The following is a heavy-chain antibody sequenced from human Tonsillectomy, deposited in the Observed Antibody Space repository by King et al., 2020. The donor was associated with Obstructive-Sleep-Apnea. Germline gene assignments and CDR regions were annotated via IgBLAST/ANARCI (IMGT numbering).Heavy chain of an antibody. CDR1: GFSFDYYA. Sequence: VQLVESGGGLVQPGRSLRLSCAASGFSFDYYAMHWVRQAPGKGLEWVSGISWNSGSVGYAGSVKGRVTISREHAKDFLYLQMDSSRAEDTALYYCAKDIGRSITMVRGVEAGAFDIWGQGTMVTVSS. CDR2: ISWNSGSV. J-gene: IGHJ3*02. V-gene: IGHV3-9*01. CDR3: AKDIGRSITMVRGVEAGAFDI. D-gene: IGHD3-10*01.